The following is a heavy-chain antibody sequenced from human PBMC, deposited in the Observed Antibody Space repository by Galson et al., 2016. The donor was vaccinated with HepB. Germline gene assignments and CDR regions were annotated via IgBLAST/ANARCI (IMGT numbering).Heavy chain of an antibody. CDR3: ARDGSHDFWSGYFPDKTKKNHPFDV. CDR1: GFTFSTYT. CDR2: ISSSSTYI. D-gene: IGHD3-3*01. Sequence: SLRLSCAASGFTFSTYTMSWVRQAPGQGLEWVSSISSSSTYISYADSMKGRFTTSRDSAKNSLSLQMNSLRVEDTAVYYCARDGSHDFWSGYFPDKTKKNHPFDVWGQGTTVTVSS. J-gene: IGHJ6*02. V-gene: IGHV3-21*01.